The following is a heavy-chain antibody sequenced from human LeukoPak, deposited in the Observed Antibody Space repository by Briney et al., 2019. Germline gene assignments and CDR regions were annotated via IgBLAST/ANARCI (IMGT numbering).Heavy chain of an antibody. CDR3: LRVYYEGRSVVIEFGSGY. CDR2: ISYDGSNK. V-gene: IGHV3-30*04. CDR1: GFTFSSYA. D-gene: IGHD3-22*01. Sequence: PGGSLRLSCAASGFTFSSYAIHWVRQAPGKGLEWVAVISYDGSNKYYADSVKGRFTISRDNSKNTLYVQMNSVRAEHSAVYYCLRVYYEGRSVVIEFGSGYWGRGTLVTVS. J-gene: IGHJ4*02.